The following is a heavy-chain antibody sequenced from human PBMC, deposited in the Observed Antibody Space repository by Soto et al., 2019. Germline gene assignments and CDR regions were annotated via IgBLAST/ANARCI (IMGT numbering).Heavy chain of an antibody. J-gene: IGHJ5*02. Sequence: GASVKVSCKASGGTFSSYAISWVRQAPGQGLEWMGGIIPIFGTANYAQKFQGRVTVTADESTSTAYMELSSLRPEDTAVYYCARDLGYYDSSGYYRFDPWGQGTLVTVSS. CDR1: GGTFSSYA. V-gene: IGHV1-69*13. D-gene: IGHD3-22*01. CDR2: IIPIFGTA. CDR3: ARDLGYYDSSGYYRFDP.